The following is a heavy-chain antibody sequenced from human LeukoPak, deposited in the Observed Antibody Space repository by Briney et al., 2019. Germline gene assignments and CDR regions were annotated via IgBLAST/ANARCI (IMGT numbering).Heavy chain of an antibody. CDR3: AREYTHCSGGSCYYYGMDV. CDR2: ISSSSSYI. V-gene: IGHV3-21*01. J-gene: IGHJ6*02. D-gene: IGHD2-15*01. Sequence: KTGGSLRLSCAASGFTFSSYAMSWVRQAPGKGLEWVSSISSSSSYIYYADSVKGRFTISRDNAKNSLYLQMNSLRAEDTAVYYCAREYTHCSGGSCYYYGMDVWGQGTTVTVSS. CDR1: GFTFSSYA.